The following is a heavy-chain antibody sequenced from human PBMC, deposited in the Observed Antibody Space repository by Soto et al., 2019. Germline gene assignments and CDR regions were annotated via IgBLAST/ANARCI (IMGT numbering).Heavy chain of an antibody. Sequence: SETVSLTCTVSGGSISSGDYYWSWIRQPPGKGLEWIGYIYYSGSTYYNPSLKSRVTISVDTSKNQFSLKLSSVTAADTAVYYCARGREDDYVWGSYRSYYYYYGMDVWGQGTTVTVSS. CDR1: GGSISSGDYY. D-gene: IGHD3-16*02. J-gene: IGHJ6*02. CDR2: IYYSGST. CDR3: ARGREDDYVWGSYRSYYYYYGMDV. V-gene: IGHV4-30-4*01.